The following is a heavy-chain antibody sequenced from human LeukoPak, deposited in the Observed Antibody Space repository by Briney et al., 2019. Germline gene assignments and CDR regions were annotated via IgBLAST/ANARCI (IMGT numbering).Heavy chain of an antibody. CDR1: GFTFDDYA. CDR3: AKAGSSWYWDFDY. V-gene: IGHV3-9*03. CDR2: ISWNSGSI. Sequence: PGRSLRLSCAASGFTFDDYAVHWVRQAPGKGLEWVSGISWNSGSIGYADSVKGRFTISRDNAKNSLYLQMNSLRAEDMALYYCAKAGSSWYWDFDYWGQGTLVTVSS. J-gene: IGHJ4*02. D-gene: IGHD6-13*01.